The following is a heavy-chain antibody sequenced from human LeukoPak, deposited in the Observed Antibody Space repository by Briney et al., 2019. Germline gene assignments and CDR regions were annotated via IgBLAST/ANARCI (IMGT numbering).Heavy chain of an antibody. CDR2: IYPGDSDT. Sequence: GESLKISCKGSGYSFTSYWIGWVRQMPGKGLEWMGIIYPGDSDTRYSPSFQGQVTISADKSISTAYLQWSSLKASDTAMYYCARAADIAVAGTLMGYWGQGTLVTVSS. D-gene: IGHD6-19*01. J-gene: IGHJ4*02. CDR1: GYSFTSYW. V-gene: IGHV5-51*01. CDR3: ARAADIAVAGTLMGY.